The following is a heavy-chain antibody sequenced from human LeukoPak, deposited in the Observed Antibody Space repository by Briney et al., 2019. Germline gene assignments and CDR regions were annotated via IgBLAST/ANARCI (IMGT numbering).Heavy chain of an antibody. D-gene: IGHD3-22*01. CDR3: ARDFDYYDSSGPSWGYYFDY. J-gene: IGHJ4*02. V-gene: IGHV3-21*01. CDR1: GFAFSSYS. Sequence: GGSLRLSCAASGFAFSSYSMNWVRQAPGKGLEWVSSISSSSSYIYYADSVKGRFTISRDNAKNSLYLQMNSLGDEDTAVYYCARDFDYYDSSGPSWGYYFDYWGQGTLVTVSS. CDR2: ISSSSSYI.